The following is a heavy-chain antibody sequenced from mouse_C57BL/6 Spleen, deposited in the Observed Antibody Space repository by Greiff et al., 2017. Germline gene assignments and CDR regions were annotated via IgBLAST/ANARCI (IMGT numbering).Heavy chain of an antibody. CDR2: IDPSDSET. D-gene: IGHD1-1*01. CDR3: ARAPYYGSSLDY. J-gene: IGHJ2*01. CDR1: GYTFTSYW. Sequence: QVQLQQPGAELVRPGSSVKLSCKASGYTFTSYWMHWVKQRPIQGLEWIGNIDPSDSETHYNQKFKDKAALTVDKSSSTAYMQLSSLTSEDSAVYYCARAPYYGSSLDYWGQGTTLTVCS. V-gene: IGHV1-52*01.